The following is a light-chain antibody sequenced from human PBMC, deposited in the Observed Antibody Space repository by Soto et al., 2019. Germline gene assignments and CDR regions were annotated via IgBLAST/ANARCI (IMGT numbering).Light chain of an antibody. CDR1: QDVGTW. CDR3: LQSHSYPLT. V-gene: IGKV1-12*01. CDR2: GAS. Sequence: DIQMTQSPSSVSAAIGDRVTITCRASQDVGTWVAWYQQQPGKPPKLLIYGASGLHTGVPSRFSGSGSGTYFTLTFSALHPEDFATYVWLQSHSYPLTFCGGTNVDIK. J-gene: IGKJ4*01.